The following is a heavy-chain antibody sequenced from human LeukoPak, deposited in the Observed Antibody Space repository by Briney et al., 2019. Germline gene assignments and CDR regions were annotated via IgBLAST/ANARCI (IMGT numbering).Heavy chain of an antibody. CDR1: GGSFSGYY. CDR2: INHSGST. J-gene: IGHJ4*02. CDR3: ARDGTGYYGSSGYYYFDY. V-gene: IGHV4-34*01. D-gene: IGHD3-22*01. Sequence: SETLSLTCAVYGGSFSGYYWSWIRQPPGKGLEWIGEINHSGSTNYNPSLKSRVTMSVDTSKNQFSLKLSSVTAADTAVYYCARDGTGYYGSSGYYYFDYWGQGILVTVSS.